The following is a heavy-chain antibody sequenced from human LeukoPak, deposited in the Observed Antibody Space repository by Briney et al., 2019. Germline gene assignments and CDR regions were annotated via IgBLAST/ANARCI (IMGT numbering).Heavy chain of an antibody. V-gene: IGHV3-30*02. D-gene: IGHD6-13*01. Sequence: GRSLRLSCAASGFTFSSNGMHWVRQAPGKGLEWVAFIRFDGSNTYYADSVKGRLTISRENSKNTLYLQMNSLRPEDTAVYYCAKAGGSSWAVLDYWGQGTLVTVSS. CDR2: IRFDGSNT. J-gene: IGHJ4*02. CDR1: GFTFSSNG. CDR3: AKAGGSSWAVLDY.